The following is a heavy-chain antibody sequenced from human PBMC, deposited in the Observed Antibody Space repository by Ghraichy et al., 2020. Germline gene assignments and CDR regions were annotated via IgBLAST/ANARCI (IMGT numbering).Heavy chain of an antibody. V-gene: IGHV3-72*01. CDR2: IRDKGSSYTT. CDR3: ARGYSGSGDAFNI. Sequence: RVGRIRDKGSSYTTEYAASVKGRFTISRDDSKNSLFVQMNSLKTEDTAIYYCARGYSGSGDAFNIWG. D-gene: IGHD1-26*01. J-gene: IGHJ3*02.